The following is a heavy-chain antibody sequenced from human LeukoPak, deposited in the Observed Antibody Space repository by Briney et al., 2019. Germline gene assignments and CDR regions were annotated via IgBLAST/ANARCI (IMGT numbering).Heavy chain of an antibody. V-gene: IGHV4-34*01. CDR1: GGSFSGYY. J-gene: IGHJ4*02. CDR3: ARGPRQWLYSRYDY. CDR2: INHSGST. Sequence: SETLSLTCAVYGGSFSGYYWSWIRQPPGKGLEWIGEINHSGSTNYNPSLKSRVTISVDTSKNQFSLKLSSVTAADTAVYYCARGPRQWLYSRYDYWGQGTLVTVSS. D-gene: IGHD6-19*01.